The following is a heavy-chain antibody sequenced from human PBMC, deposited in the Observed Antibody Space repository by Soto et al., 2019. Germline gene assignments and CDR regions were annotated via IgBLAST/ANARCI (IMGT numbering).Heavy chain of an antibody. J-gene: IGHJ4*02. V-gene: IGHV1-46*01. D-gene: IGHD6-19*01. CDR1: GYTFTSYY. Sequence: QVQLEQSGAEVKKPGASMKVSCQASGYTFTSYYIHWVRQAPGQGLEWMGVSHVGPDTTMYAQKFQGRGTMTRDTSTSTVYMELSSLISDDTAVYFCARESSCTQYFDYWGQGTLVTVSS. CDR3: ARESSCTQYFDY. CDR2: SHVGPDTT.